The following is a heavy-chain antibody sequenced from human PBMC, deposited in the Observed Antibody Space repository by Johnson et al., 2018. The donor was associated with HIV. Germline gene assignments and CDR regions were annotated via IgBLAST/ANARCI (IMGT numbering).Heavy chain of an antibody. J-gene: IGHJ3*02. CDR3: ARETIEYGDAFDI. V-gene: IGHV3-20*04. CDR2: INWTGGNT. CDR1: GFTFDDYG. D-gene: IGHD2/OR15-2a*01. Sequence: VQVVESGGGVVRPGGSLRLSCVASGFTFDDYGMSWVRQAPGKGLGGVSTINWTGGNTNYVAYVEGRVTISRDTAKKSLYLQMNSLRVEDTAFYYCARETIEYGDAFDIWGQGTMVTVSS.